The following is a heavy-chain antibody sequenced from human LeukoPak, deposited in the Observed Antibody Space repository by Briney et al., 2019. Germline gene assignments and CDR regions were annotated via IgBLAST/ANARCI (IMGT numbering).Heavy chain of an antibody. CDR3: ARKDGDY. J-gene: IGHJ4*02. Sequence: SQTLSLTCTVSGASISAFHWTWFRQPAGEGLEWIGLIYSSGSTLFNPSLKSRVAMSVALTKNQLSLKLTSVTAAGTAMYYCARKDGDYWGRGTLVTVSS. CDR1: GASISAFH. CDR2: IYSSGST. V-gene: IGHV4-4*07.